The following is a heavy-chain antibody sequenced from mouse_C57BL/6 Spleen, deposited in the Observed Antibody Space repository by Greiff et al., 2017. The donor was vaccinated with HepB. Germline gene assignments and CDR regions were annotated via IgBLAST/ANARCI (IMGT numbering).Heavy chain of an antibody. V-gene: IGHV1-58*01. CDR1: GYTFTSYG. CDR3: ALYYGSSYNYAMDY. D-gene: IGHD1-1*01. J-gene: IGHJ4*01. CDR2: IYIGNGYT. Sequence: EVKLEESGAELVRPGSSVKMSCKTSGYTFTSYGINWVKQRPGQGLEWIGYIYIGNGYTEYNEKFKGKATLTSDTSSSTAYMQLSSLTSEDSAIYFCALYYGSSYNYAMDYWGQGTSVTVSS.